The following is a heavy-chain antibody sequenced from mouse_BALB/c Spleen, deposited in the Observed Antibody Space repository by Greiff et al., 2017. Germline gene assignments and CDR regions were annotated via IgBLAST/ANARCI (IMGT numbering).Heavy chain of an antibody. V-gene: IGHV3-2*02. J-gene: IGHJ3*01. CDR2: ISYSGST. CDR1: GYSITSDYA. CDR3: ARGGSSRAWFAY. D-gene: IGHD1-1*01. Sequence: EVQLQQSGPGLVKPSQSLSLTCTVTGYSITSDYAWNWIRQFPGNKLEWMGYISYSGSTSYNPSLKSRISITRDTSKNQFFLQLNSVTTEDTATYYCARGGSSRAWFAYWGQGTLVTVSA.